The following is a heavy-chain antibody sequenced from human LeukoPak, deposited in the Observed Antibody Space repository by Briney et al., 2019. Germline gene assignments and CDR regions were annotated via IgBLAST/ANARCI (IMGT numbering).Heavy chain of an antibody. Sequence: ASVKVSCKASGYTFTSYGISWVRQAPGQGLEWMGWISAYNGNTNYAQKLQGRVTMTTDTSTSTAYMELRSLRSDDTAVYYCARDPSVGRYKTQYNWFDPWGQGTLVTVSS. CDR3: ARDPSVGRYKTQYNWFDP. V-gene: IGHV1-18*01. CDR2: ISAYNGNT. J-gene: IGHJ5*02. D-gene: IGHD5-18*01. CDR1: GYTFTSYG.